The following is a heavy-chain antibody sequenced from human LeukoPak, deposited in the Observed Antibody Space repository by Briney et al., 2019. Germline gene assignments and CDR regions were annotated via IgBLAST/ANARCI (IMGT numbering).Heavy chain of an antibody. CDR3: ARYSSGWTPTYCDY. CDR2: IYSGGST. D-gene: IGHD6-19*01. J-gene: IGHJ4*02. Sequence: GRSLRLSCAASGFTLSINYMSWVRQAPGKGLEWVSVIYSGGSTYYADSVKGRFTISRDNSKNTLYLQMNSLRGEDTAVYYCARYSSGWTPTYCDYWGEGTLVTVSS. CDR1: GFTLSINY. V-gene: IGHV3-66*02.